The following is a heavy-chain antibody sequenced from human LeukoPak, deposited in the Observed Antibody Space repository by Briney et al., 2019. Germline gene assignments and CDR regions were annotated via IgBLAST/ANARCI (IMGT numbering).Heavy chain of an antibody. V-gene: IGHV4-34*01. Sequence: PSETLSLTCAVYGGSFSGYYWSWIRQPPGKGLEWIGEINHSGSTNYDPSLKSRVTISADTSKNQFSLKLSSVTAADTAVYYCARSNDRDGYNFGYWGQGTLVTVSS. CDR1: GGSFSGYY. J-gene: IGHJ4*02. CDR3: ARSNDRDGYNFGY. D-gene: IGHD5-24*01. CDR2: INHSGST.